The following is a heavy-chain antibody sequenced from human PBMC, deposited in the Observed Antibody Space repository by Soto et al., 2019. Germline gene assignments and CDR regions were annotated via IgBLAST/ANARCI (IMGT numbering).Heavy chain of an antibody. CDR1: GGSFSGYY. CDR3: ARGRPYYDFWSVPPFLGY. CDR2: INHSGST. V-gene: IGHV4-34*01. J-gene: IGHJ4*02. Sequence: PSETLSLTCAVYGGSFSGYYWSWIRQPPGKGLEWIGEINHSGSTNYNPSLKSRVTISVDTSKNQFSLKLSSVTAADTAVYYCARGRPYYDFWSVPPFLGYWGQGTQVIVSS. D-gene: IGHD3-3*01.